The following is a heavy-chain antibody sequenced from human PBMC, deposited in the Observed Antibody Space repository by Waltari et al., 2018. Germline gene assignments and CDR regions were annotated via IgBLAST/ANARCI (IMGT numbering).Heavy chain of an antibody. CDR1: GYTFTSYA. CDR3: ARGARYYFDY. CDR2: INAGNGNT. V-gene: IGHV1-3*01. J-gene: IGHJ4*02. Sequence: QVQLVQSGAEVKKPGASVKVSCKASGYTFTSYAMHWVRQAPGQRLEWMGWINAGNGNTKYSQKFQGRVTITRDTSASTAYMELSSLRSEDTAVYYCARGARYYFDYWGQGTLVTV. D-gene: IGHD1-26*01.